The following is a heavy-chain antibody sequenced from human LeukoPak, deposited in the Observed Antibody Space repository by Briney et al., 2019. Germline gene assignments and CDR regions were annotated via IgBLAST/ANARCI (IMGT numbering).Heavy chain of an antibody. CDR3: ARGETTVTSNPFDY. D-gene: IGHD4-17*01. V-gene: IGHV4-61*02. CDR2: IYTSGST. J-gene: IGHJ4*02. Sequence: SETLSLTCTVSGGSISSGSYYWSWIRQPAGKGLEWIGRIYTSGSTNYNPSLKSRVTISVDTSKNQFSLKLSSVTAADTAVYYCARGETTVTSNPFDYWGQGTLVTASS. CDR1: GGSISSGSYY.